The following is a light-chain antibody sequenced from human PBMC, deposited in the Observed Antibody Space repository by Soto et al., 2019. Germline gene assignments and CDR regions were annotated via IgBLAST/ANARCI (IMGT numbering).Light chain of an antibody. CDR3: QQYNDWPRT. V-gene: IGKV3D-15*01. J-gene: IGKJ1*01. CDR1: PSVTNY. CDR2: GAS. Sequence: EIVLTQSPATLSLSPGEGATLSCRASPSVTNYLAWYQQRPGQPPRLLIYGASTRDTGVPTRFSGSGSGTEFSLTISSLQSEDFAVYYCQQYNDWPRTFGQGTKVDI.